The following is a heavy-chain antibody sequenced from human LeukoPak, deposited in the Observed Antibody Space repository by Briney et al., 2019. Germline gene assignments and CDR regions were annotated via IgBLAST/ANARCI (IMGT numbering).Heavy chain of an antibody. CDR2: IYWDDDK. J-gene: IGHJ3*02. D-gene: IGHD4-17*01. Sequence: SGPTLVNPTQTLTLTCTFSRFSLSTSGVGVGWIRQPPGKALEWLALIYWDDDKRYSPSLKSRLTITKDTSKNQVVLTMTNMDPVDTATYYCAHTGGPTTVTTYGAFDIWGQGTMVTVSS. CDR3: AHTGGPTTVTTYGAFDI. V-gene: IGHV2-5*02. CDR1: RFSLSTSGVG.